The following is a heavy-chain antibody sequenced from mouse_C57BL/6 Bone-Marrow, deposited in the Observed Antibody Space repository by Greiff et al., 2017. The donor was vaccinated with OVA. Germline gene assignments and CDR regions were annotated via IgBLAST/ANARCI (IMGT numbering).Heavy chain of an antibody. CDR2: IYPRSGNT. CDR1: GYTFPSYG. J-gene: IGHJ4*01. CDR3: ARGGTAQASYAMDY. Sequence: VQLVESGAELARPGASVKLSCKASGYTFPSYGISWVKQRTGQGLEWIGEIYPRSGNTYYNEKFKGKATLTADKSSSTAYMELRSLTSEDSAVYFCARGGTAQASYAMDYWGQGTSVTVSS. D-gene: IGHD3-2*02. V-gene: IGHV1-81*01.